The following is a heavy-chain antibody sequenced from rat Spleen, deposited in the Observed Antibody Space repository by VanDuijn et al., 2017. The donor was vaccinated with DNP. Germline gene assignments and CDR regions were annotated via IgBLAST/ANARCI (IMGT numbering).Heavy chain of an antibody. D-gene: IGHD1-12*03. V-gene: IGHV5-20*01. J-gene: IGHJ2*01. CDR2: ITYDGGRT. CDR1: GFNFNDYW. Sequence: EVKLVESGGGLVQPGRALKLSCAASGFNFNDYWMGWVRQAPKKGLEWVADITYDGGRTYYRDSVKGRFTISRDDAKNTLYLQMDSLRSEDTATYYCTTGYYNGYYHGYWGQGVMVTVSS. CDR3: TTGYYNGYYHGY.